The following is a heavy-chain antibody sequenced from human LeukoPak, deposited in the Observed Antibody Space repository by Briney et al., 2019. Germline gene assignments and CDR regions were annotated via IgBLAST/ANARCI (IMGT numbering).Heavy chain of an antibody. Sequence: GGSLRLSCAASGFTFSSYAMSWVRQAPGKGLEWVSAISGSGGSTYYADSVKGRFTISRDNSKNTLYLQMNSLRAEDTAVYYCAKISTPECCSGGSCYSPSFDYWGQGTLVTVSS. CDR2: ISGSGGST. J-gene: IGHJ4*02. D-gene: IGHD2-15*01. V-gene: IGHV3-23*01. CDR3: AKISTPECCSGGSCYSPSFDY. CDR1: GFTFSSYA.